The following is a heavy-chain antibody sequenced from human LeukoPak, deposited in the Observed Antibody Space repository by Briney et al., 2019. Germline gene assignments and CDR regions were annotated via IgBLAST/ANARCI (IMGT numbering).Heavy chain of an antibody. Sequence: SETLSLTCAVYGGSFSGYYWSWIRQPPGKGLEWIGYIYYSGATNYNPSFKSRVTISVDTSKNQFSLKLNSVTAADTAVYYCARIKGSGRYYFDYWGQGTLVTVSS. J-gene: IGHJ4*02. CDR2: IYYSGAT. CDR1: GGSFSGYY. V-gene: IGHV4-59*01. D-gene: IGHD3-10*01. CDR3: ARIKGSGRYYFDY.